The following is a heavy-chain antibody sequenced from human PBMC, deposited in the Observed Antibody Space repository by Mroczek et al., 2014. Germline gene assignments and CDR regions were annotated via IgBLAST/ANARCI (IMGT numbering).Heavy chain of an antibody. D-gene: IGHD3-10*01. J-gene: IGHJ4*02. CDR3: AKVGYYGSEPIYHYFDY. CDR1: GFTFVSYT. CDR2: ISGSSSYI. Sequence: EVQLVESGGGLVKPGGSLRLSCTASGFTFVSYTMNWVRQAPGKGLEWVSSISGSSSYIYYADSVKGRFTISRDNSKNSLFLQMNNLRAEDTAVYYCAKVGYYGSEPIYHYFDYWGQGTLVSVSA. V-gene: IGHV3-21*06.